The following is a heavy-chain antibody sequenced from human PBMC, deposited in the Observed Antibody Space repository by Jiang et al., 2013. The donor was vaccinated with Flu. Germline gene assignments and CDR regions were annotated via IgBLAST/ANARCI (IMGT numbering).Heavy chain of an antibody. V-gene: IGHV1-69*01. CDR2: IIPIFGTT. Sequence: KPGSSMKVSCKASGGSFNISSVSWVRQAPGQGLEWMGGIIPIFGTTSYAQKFQGRVTFTADASTSIAYMELSSLRSEDTAVYFCARERCITTSCHAYGMDVWGQGTPVTVSS. J-gene: IGHJ6*02. CDR1: GGSFNISS. CDR3: ARERCITTSCHAYGMDV. D-gene: IGHD2-2*01.